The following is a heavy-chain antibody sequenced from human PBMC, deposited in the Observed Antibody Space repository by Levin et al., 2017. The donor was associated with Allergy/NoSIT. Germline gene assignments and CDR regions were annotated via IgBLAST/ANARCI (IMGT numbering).Heavy chain of an antibody. J-gene: IGHJ4*02. CDR2: TYYRSKWYN. CDR1: GDSVSSNSVA. V-gene: IGHV6-1*01. D-gene: IGHD6-19*01. Sequence: PSETLSLTCAISGDSVSSNSVAWNWIRQSPSRGLEWLGRTYYRSKWYNDYAVSVESRISINPDTSKNQFSLQLNSVTPEDTAAYYCARGLAVTGYYFDYWGQGTLVTVSS. CDR3: ARGLAVTGYYFDY.